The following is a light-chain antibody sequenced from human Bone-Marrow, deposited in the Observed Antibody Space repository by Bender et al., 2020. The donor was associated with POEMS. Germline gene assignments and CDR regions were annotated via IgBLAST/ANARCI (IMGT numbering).Light chain of an antibody. V-gene: IGLV2-14*03. CDR1: NRDVGAYDF. Sequence: QSALTQPASVSAYPGQSITISCTGTNRDVGAYDFVSWYQQHPGKPPKLIIYDVSNRPSGISNRFSGSKSGNTASLTISGLRSEDEAEYHCATWDDSLNGRVFGGGTKVTVL. J-gene: IGLJ3*02. CDR2: DVS. CDR3: ATWDDSLNGRV.